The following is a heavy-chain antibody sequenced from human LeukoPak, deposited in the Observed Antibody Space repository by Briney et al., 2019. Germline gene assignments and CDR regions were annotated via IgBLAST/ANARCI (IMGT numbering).Heavy chain of an antibody. CDR3: ARDLDWILFDY. CDR2: IRPEGTTT. J-gene: IGHJ4*02. Sequence: PGGSLRLSCAASGFTVSSNYMSWVRQAPGKGLVWVARIRPEGTTTAYADSVKGRFTISRDNAKNTLFLQMNSLSAEDTAVYYCARDLDWILFDYWGQGTLVTVSS. CDR1: GFTVSSNY. V-gene: IGHV3-74*03. D-gene: IGHD3-9*01.